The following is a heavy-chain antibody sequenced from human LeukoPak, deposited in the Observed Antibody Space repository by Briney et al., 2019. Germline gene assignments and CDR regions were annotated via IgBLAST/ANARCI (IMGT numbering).Heavy chain of an antibody. D-gene: IGHD5-24*01. J-gene: IGHJ6*02. CDR3: AGAGRDGYNLPYYYYGVDV. CDR1: GGSISSYY. CDR2: IYYSGST. Sequence: SETLSLTCTVSGGSISSYYWSWIRQPPGKGLEWIGYIYYSGSTNYNPSLKSRVTISVDTSKNQFSLKLSSVTAADTAVYYCAGAGRDGYNLPYYYYGVDVWGQGTTVTVSS. V-gene: IGHV4-59*01.